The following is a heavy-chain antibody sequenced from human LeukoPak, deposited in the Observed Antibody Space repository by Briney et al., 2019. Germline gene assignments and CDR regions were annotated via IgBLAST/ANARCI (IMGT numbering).Heavy chain of an antibody. CDR2: IYYSGST. CDR3: ARHLPAPVALTVAGKRGMDV. J-gene: IGHJ6*02. V-gene: IGHV4-59*08. D-gene: IGHD6-19*01. CDR1: GGSISSYY. Sequence: PSETLSLTCTVSGGSISSYYWSWIRQPPGKGLEWIGYIYYSGSTNYNPSLKSRVTISVDTSKNQSSLKLSSVTAADTAVYYCARHLPAPVALTVAGKRGMDVWGQGTTVTVSS.